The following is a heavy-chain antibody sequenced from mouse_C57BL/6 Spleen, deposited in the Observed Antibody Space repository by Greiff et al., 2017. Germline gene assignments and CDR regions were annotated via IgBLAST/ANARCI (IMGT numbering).Heavy chain of an antibody. V-gene: IGHV7-3*01. CDR2: IRNKANGYTT. J-gene: IGHJ2*01. Sequence: EVQGVESGGGLVQPGGSLSLSCAASGFTFTDYYMSWVRQPPGKALEWLGFIRNKANGYTTEYSASVKGRFTISRDNSQSILYLQMNALRAEDSATYYCARASHYGSSGYFDYWGQGTTLTVSS. CDR3: ARASHYGSSGYFDY. CDR1: GFTFTDYY. D-gene: IGHD1-1*01.